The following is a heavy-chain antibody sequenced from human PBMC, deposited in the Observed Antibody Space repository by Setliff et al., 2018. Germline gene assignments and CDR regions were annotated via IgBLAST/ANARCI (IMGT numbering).Heavy chain of an antibody. Sequence: GGSLRLSCAASGFTFDDYAMHWVRQAPGKGLEWVSGISWNSGSIGYADSVKGRFTISRDNAKNSLYLQMNSLRAEDTAVCYCARVYAYSYGFDYWGQGTPVTVSS. CDR2: ISWNSGSI. V-gene: IGHV3-9*01. CDR1: GFTFDDYA. CDR3: ARVYAYSYGFDY. D-gene: IGHD3-16*01. J-gene: IGHJ4*02.